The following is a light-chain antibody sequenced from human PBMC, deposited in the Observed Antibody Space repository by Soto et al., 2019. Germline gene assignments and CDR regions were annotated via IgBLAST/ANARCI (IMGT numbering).Light chain of an antibody. V-gene: IGKV1-8*01. CDR3: QQYYSYPRT. J-gene: IGKJ1*01. CDR2: AAS. CDR1: QGISSY. Sequence: AIRMTQSPSSLSASTGDRVTITCRASQGISSYLAWYQQKPGKAPKLLIYAASTLQSGVPSRFSGSGSGTECTLTISCLQSEDFATYYWQQYYSYPRTFGQGTKVEIK.